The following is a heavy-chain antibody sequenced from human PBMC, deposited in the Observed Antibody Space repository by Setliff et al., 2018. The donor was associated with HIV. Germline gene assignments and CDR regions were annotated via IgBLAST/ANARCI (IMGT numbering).Heavy chain of an antibody. CDR2: INGDGDST. CDR3: AKDYTTTFWEYNWFDL. Sequence: GGSLRLSCAASGFTFSFHAMTWVRQAPGKGLEWVSGINGDGDSTYYADSVKGRFAVSRDNSKDTLTLQMNDLRAEDTGLYYCAKDYTTTFWEYNWFDLWGQGTLVTVSS. V-gene: IGHV3-23*01. J-gene: IGHJ5*02. CDR1: GFTFSFHA. D-gene: IGHD3-3*01.